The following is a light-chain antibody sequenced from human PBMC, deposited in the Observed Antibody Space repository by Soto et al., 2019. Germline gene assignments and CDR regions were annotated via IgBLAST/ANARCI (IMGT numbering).Light chain of an antibody. V-gene: IGKV1-39*01. CDR2: AAS. Sequence: DIQMTQSPSSLSASVGDRVTITCRASQSISNYLNWYQQKPGKAPTVLIYAASSLQSGVPSRFSGSGSVTGFTLTISSLQPEDFATYYCQQSYSTPRNFGQGTRLEIK. J-gene: IGKJ5*01. CDR3: QQSYSTPRN. CDR1: QSISNY.